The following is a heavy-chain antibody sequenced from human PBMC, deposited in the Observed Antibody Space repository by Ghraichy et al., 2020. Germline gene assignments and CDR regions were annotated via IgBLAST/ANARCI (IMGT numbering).Heavy chain of an antibody. CDR3: ARHPEYVCEFDS. V-gene: IGHV4-39*01. CDR2: IYYSGST. D-gene: IGHD1-14*01. J-gene: IGHJ4*02. Sequence: SETLSLTCIVSGGSISSSSYYWGWIRQPPGKGLEGIGSIYYSGSTYYNPSLKSRFTISVDTSKNQFSLKLSSVTAADTAVYYCARHPEYVCEFDSWGQGTLVTVSS. CDR1: GGSISSSSYY.